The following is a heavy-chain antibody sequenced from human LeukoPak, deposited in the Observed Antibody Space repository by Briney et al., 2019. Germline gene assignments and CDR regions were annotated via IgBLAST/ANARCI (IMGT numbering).Heavy chain of an antibody. V-gene: IGHV3-48*04. Sequence: PGGSLRLSCAASGFTFSSFSMNWVRQAPGKGLEWVSYISSSGSTIYYADSVKGRFTISRDNAKNSLYLQMNSLRAEDTAIYYCAKGAEEGVVITAVYYMDVWGKGTAVTISS. CDR2: ISSSGSTI. CDR3: AKGAEEGVVITAVYYMDV. J-gene: IGHJ6*03. CDR1: GFTFSSFS. D-gene: IGHD3-22*01.